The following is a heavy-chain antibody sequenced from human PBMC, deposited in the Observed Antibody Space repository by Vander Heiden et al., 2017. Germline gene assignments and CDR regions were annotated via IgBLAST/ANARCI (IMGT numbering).Heavy chain of an antibody. D-gene: IGHD3-9*01. CDR3: AKDKNYDSLTGYLNWFDP. CDR2: ISGSGGST. J-gene: IGHJ5*02. Sequence: EVQLLESGGGLVQPGGSLRLSCAASGFTFSSYAMSWVRQAPGKGLEWVSAISGSGGSTYYADSVKGRVTISRDNSKNTLYRQMNSLRAEETAVYYCAKDKNYDSLTGYLNWFDPWGQGTLVTVSS. V-gene: IGHV3-23*01. CDR1: GFTFSSYA.